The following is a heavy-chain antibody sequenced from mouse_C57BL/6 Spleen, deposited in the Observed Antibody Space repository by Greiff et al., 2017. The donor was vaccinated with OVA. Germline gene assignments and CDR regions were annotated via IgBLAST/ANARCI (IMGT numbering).Heavy chain of an antibody. V-gene: IGHV1-63*01. CDR3: ARGGTRNAMDY. CDR2: IYPGGGYT. Sequence: QVQLQQSGAELVRPGTSVKMSCKASGYTFTNYWIGWAKQRPGYGLEWIGDIYPGGGYTNYNEKFKGQATLTADKSSSTAYMQFSSLTSEDSAIYYCARGGTRNAMDYWGQGTSVTVSS. J-gene: IGHJ4*01. D-gene: IGHD3-3*01. CDR1: GYTFTNYW.